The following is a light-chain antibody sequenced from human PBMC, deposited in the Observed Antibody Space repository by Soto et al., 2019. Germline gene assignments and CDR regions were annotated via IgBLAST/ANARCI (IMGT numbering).Light chain of an antibody. CDR1: SSDVGSSNL. CDR2: EGS. V-gene: IGLV2-23*01. J-gene: IGLJ1*01. Sequence: QSALTQPSSVSGSPGQSIIISCPGTSSDVGSSNLVSWYQHHPGKAPKLIISEGSRRPSGVSGRFSGSKSGNTASLTITGLQVGDEDDYYCCSFTGSRTLDVFGTGTKVTVL. CDR3: CSFTGSRTLDV.